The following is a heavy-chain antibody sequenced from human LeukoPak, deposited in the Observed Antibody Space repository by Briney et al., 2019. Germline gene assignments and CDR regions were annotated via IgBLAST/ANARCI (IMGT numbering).Heavy chain of an antibody. D-gene: IGHD2-21*02. Sequence: GGSLRLSCTASRFTFSSYTMNWVRQAPGKGLEWVSCISSSSIYIYYADSVKGRFTISRDNSKNTLYLQMNSLSAEDTAVYYCASAYCGGDCYSEFDYFDYWGQGTLVTVSS. CDR2: ISSSSIYI. J-gene: IGHJ4*02. V-gene: IGHV3-21*04. CDR3: ASAYCGGDCYSEFDYFDY. CDR1: RFTFSSYT.